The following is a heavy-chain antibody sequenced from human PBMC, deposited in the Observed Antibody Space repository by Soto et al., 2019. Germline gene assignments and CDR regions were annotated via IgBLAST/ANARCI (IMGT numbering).Heavy chain of an antibody. CDR1: GGSMNNYY. J-gene: IGHJ4*02. CDR3: ARGPTTEKVDS. Sequence: PSETLSLTCTVSGGSMNNYYGSWIRQPPGKGLEWIGYVYYSGSTDNNPSLRSRVTISADTSMNQFSLALTSVTAADTAMYYCARGPTTEKVDSWGQGILVTVSS. CDR2: VYYSGST. V-gene: IGHV4-59*08.